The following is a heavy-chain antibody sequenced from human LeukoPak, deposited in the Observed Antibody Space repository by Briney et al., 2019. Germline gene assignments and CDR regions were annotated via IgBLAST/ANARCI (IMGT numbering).Heavy chain of an antibody. Sequence: ASVKVSCKASGYTFTGYYMHWVRQAPGQGLEWMGWINPNSGGTNYAQKFQGRVTMTRDTSISTAYMELSRLRSDDTAVYYCAKVAVAGPDPYYFDYWGQGTLVTVSS. D-gene: IGHD6-19*01. CDR2: INPNSGGT. CDR1: GYTFTGYY. V-gene: IGHV1-2*02. J-gene: IGHJ4*02. CDR3: AKVAVAGPDPYYFDY.